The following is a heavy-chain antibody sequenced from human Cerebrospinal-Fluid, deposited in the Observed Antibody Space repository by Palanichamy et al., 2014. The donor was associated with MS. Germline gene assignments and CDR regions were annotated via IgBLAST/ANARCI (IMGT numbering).Heavy chain of an antibody. CDR2: IIPMFSIV. CDR3: ARVLRREGYNSYYYNGMDV. CDR1: GGTFNSDA. J-gene: IGHJ6*02. D-gene: IGHD5-24*01. V-gene: IGHV1-69*01. Sequence: QVQPVQSGAEVKKPGSSVKVSCKTSGGTFNSDAISWVRQAPGQGLQWMGGIIPMFSIVNYAQKFQGRDTITADESTSTVDMELSSLRSEDTAVYYCARVLRREGYNSYYYNGMDVWGQGTTVTVSS.